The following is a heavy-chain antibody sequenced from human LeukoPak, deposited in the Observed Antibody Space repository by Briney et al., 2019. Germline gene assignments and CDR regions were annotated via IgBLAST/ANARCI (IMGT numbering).Heavy chain of an antibody. D-gene: IGHD2-15*01. CDR1: GFTFSSYS. Sequence: GGSLRLSCAASGFTFSSYSMNWVRQAPGKGLEWVSSISSNSSYIYYADSVKGRFTISRDNAKNSLYLQMNSLRAEDTAVYYCAREDCSGCSCYPSDPWGQGTLVTVSS. V-gene: IGHV3-21*04. CDR3: AREDCSGCSCYPSDP. CDR2: ISSNSSYI. J-gene: IGHJ5*02.